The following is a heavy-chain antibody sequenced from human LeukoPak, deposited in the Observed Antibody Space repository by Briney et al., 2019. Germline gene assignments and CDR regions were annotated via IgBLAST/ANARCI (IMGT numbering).Heavy chain of an antibody. V-gene: IGHV3-20*04. Sequence: GGSLRLSCAASGFTFDDYGMSWVRQAPGKGLGWVSGINWNGGSTGYADSVKGRFTISRDNAKNSLYLQMNSLRAEDTALYYCARDVVAAAGTPPYYFDYWGQGTLVTVSS. J-gene: IGHJ4*02. CDR1: GFTFDDYG. CDR3: ARDVVAAAGTPPYYFDY. CDR2: INWNGGST. D-gene: IGHD6-13*01.